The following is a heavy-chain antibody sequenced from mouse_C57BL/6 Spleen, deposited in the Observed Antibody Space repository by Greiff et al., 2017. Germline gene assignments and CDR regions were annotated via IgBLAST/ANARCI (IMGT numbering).Heavy chain of an antibody. D-gene: IGHD2-5*01. CDR2: ISSGSSTI. CDR3: ARPRAYYSNCDAMDY. J-gene: IGHJ4*01. Sequence: EVKLVESGGGLVKPGGSLKLSCAASGFTFSDYGMHWVRQAPEKGLEWVAYISSGSSTIYYADTVKGRFTISRDNAKNTLFLQMTSLRSEDTAMYYCARPRAYYSNCDAMDYWGQGTSVTVSS. CDR1: GFTFSDYG. V-gene: IGHV5-17*01.